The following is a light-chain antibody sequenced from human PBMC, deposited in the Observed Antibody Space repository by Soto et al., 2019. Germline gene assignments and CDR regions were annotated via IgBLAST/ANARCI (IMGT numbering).Light chain of an antibody. CDR1: SSDVGGYNY. V-gene: IGLV2-14*01. Sequence: QSALTQPASVSGSPGQSITISCTGTSSDVGGYNYVSWYQQHPGKAPKLLIYGVSNRPSGVSIRFSGSKSGSTASLTISGLQAEDEADYYCSSDTSTSAVLFGGGTKVTVL. CDR2: GVS. J-gene: IGLJ2*01. CDR3: SSDTSTSAVL.